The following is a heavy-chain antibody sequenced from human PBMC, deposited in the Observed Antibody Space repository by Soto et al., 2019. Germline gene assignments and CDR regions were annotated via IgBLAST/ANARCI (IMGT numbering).Heavy chain of an antibody. J-gene: IGHJ4*02. CDR1: GFTFSSYG. D-gene: IGHD2-15*01. CDR3: AKDLLVVAATPGGY. Sequence: QVQLVESGGGVVQPGRSLRLSCATSGFTFSSYGMHWVRQAPGKGLGWVAVISYDGSNKYYADSVKGRFTISRDNFKNTLDLQTNSLKAEDTAVYYCAKDLLVVAATPGGYWGQGTLVTVSS. CDR2: ISYDGSNK. V-gene: IGHV3-30*18.